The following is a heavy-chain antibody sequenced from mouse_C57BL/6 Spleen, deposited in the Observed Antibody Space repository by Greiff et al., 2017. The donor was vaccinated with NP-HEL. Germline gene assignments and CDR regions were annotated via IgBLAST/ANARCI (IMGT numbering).Heavy chain of an antibody. CDR1: GYTFTSYW. J-gene: IGHJ2*01. CDR3: ARGEAGRPYFDY. D-gene: IGHD4-1*01. V-gene: IGHV1-52*01. Sequence: QVQLQQPGAELVRPGSSVKLSCKASGYTFTSYWMHWVKQRPIQGLEWIGNIDPSDSETHYNQKFKDKATLTVDKSSSTAYMQLSSLTSEDSAVYYCARGEAGRPYFDYWGQGTTLTVSS. CDR2: IDPSDSET.